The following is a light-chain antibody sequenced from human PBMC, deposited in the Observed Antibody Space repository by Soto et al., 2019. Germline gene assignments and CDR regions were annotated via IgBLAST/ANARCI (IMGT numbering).Light chain of an antibody. CDR3: SSYTISRTPYV. Sequence: QSALTQPASVSGSPGQSITISCTGTSSDVGGYDYVSWYQQHPGRPPKLVISDVTNRPSGVSNRFSGSKSGNTASLTISGLQAEVEAVYYCSSYTISRTPYVFGPGTKVTVL. CDR1: SSDVGGYDY. V-gene: IGLV2-14*03. J-gene: IGLJ1*01. CDR2: DVT.